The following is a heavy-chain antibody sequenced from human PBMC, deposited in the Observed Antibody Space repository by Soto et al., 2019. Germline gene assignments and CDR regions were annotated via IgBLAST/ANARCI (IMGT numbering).Heavy chain of an antibody. CDR2: IAHDGSVQ. Sequence: QVQLVESGGGVVQPGTSLRLSCAGSGFTFSFYGMQWVRQAPGKGLEWVAVIAHDGSVQYYADSVKGRFTISRDNSKNMIYLQMNSLRSGDTAVYYCAKGRTAKAANEYDYWGQGILVTVSS. J-gene: IGHJ4*02. CDR3: AKGRTAKAANEYDY. CDR1: GFTFSFYG. V-gene: IGHV3-30*18. D-gene: IGHD6-13*01.